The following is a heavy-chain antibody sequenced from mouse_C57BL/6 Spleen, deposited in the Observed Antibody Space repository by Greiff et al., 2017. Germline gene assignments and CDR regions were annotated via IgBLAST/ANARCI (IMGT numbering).Heavy chain of an antibody. J-gene: IGHJ4*01. CDR1: GYAFSSSW. V-gene: IGHV1-82*01. Sequence: QVQLQQSGPELVKPGASVKISCKASGYAFSSSWMNWVKQRPGKGLERIGRIYPGDGDTNYNGKFKGKATLTADKSSSTAYMQLSSLTSEDSAVYFCARYYDYDGGYAMDYWGQGTSVTVSS. CDR2: IYPGDGDT. D-gene: IGHD2-4*01. CDR3: ARYYDYDGGYAMDY.